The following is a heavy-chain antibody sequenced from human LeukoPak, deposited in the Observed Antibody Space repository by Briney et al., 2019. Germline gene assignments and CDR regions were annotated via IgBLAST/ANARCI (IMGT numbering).Heavy chain of an antibody. Sequence: PGGSLRLSCAASGFTFSSYAMSWVRQAPGKGLEWVSAISGSGGSTYYADSVKGRFTISRYNSKNTLYLQMNSLRAEDTAVYYCAKAYDDFWSGYYTGLPLDAFDIWGQGTMVTVSS. J-gene: IGHJ3*02. D-gene: IGHD3-3*01. CDR3: AKAYDDFWSGYYTGLPLDAFDI. CDR1: GFTFSSYA. CDR2: ISGSGGST. V-gene: IGHV3-23*01.